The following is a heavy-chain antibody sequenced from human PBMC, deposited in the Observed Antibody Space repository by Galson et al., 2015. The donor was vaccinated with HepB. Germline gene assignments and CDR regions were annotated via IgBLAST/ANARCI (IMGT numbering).Heavy chain of an antibody. CDR2: ISSDSSYI. CDR3: ARDPPLGAPFDY. J-gene: IGHJ4*02. Sequence: SLRLSCAASGFTFNDYNMIWGRQAPGKGLEWVSSISSDSSYIYYADSVRGRFTISRDNAKNSLHLQMNSLTVEDTAIYYCARDPPLGAPFDYWGQGTLVTVSS. V-gene: IGHV3-21*01. D-gene: IGHD7-27*01. CDR1: GFTFNDYN.